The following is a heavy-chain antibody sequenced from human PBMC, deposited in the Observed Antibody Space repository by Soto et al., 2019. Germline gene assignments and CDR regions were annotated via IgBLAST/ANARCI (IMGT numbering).Heavy chain of an antibody. CDR1: GLTFSNYW. J-gene: IGHJ4*02. CDR3: ARDRGSGRY. D-gene: IGHD2-8*02. Sequence: GGSLRLSYVTSGLTFSNYWPSWVRQAPGKGLEWVANINQAGNKKYYVDSVKGRFTISRDNAKNSLYLQMNSLKAEDTAVYYCARDRGSGRYWGQGTLVTVSS. CDR2: INQAGNKK. V-gene: IGHV3-7*05.